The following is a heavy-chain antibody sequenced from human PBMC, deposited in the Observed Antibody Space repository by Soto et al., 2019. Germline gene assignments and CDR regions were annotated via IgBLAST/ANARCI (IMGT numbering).Heavy chain of an antibody. CDR2: IRSKAYGGTT. D-gene: IGHD3-10*01. CDR1: GFTFGDYA. Sequence: GGSLRLSCTASGFTFGDYAMSWFRQAPGKGLEWVGFIRSKAYGGTTEYAASVKGRFTISRDDSKSIAYLQMNSLKTEDTAVYYCTRARGITMVRGPFDYWGQGTLVTVSS. J-gene: IGHJ4*02. V-gene: IGHV3-49*03. CDR3: TRARGITMVRGPFDY.